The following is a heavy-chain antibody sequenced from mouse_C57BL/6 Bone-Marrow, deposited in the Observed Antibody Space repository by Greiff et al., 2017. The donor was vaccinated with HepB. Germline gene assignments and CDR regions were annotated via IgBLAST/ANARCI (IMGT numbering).Heavy chain of an antibody. Sequence: EVQRVESGGGLVQPGGSLKLSCAASGFTFSSYGMSWVRQTPDKRLELVATINSNGGSTYYPDSVKGRFTISRDNAKNTLYLRMSSLKSEDTAMYYCARDRTGFAYWGQGTRVTVSA. J-gene: IGHJ3*01. CDR3: ARDRTGFAY. D-gene: IGHD4-1*01. CDR2: INSNGGST. V-gene: IGHV5-6-3*01. CDR1: GFTFSSYG.